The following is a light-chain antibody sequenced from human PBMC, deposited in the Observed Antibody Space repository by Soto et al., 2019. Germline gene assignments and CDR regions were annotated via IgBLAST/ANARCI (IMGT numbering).Light chain of an antibody. J-gene: IGKJ1*01. CDR3: QQYDSSPRT. V-gene: IGKV3-20*01. CDR2: GAS. Sequence: EIVLTQSPGTLSLSPGERATLSCRASQSFTSTSLAWYQQKPGQAPRLLISGASRRAAGIPDRFSGSGSGTYFTLTISRLESEDIAVYYCQQYDSSPRTFGQVTRVEIK. CDR1: QSFTSTS.